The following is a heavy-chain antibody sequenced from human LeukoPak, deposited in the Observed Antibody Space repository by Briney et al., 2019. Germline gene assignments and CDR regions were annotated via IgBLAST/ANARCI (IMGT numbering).Heavy chain of an antibody. CDR1: GGSISSSSYY. Sequence: PSETLSLTCTVSGGSISSSSYYWGWIRQPPGKGLEWIGSIYYSGSTYYNPSLKSRVTISVDTSKNQFSLKLSSVTAADTAVYYCATGTWIQLWLLDYWGQGTLVTVSS. D-gene: IGHD5-18*01. V-gene: IGHV4-39*01. CDR2: IYYSGST. J-gene: IGHJ4*02. CDR3: ATGTWIQLWLLDY.